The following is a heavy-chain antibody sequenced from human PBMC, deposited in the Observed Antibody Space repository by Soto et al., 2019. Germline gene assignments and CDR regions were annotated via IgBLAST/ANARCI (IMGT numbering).Heavy chain of an antibody. CDR1: GFTFSNYG. D-gene: IGHD6-13*01. CDR2: IWYDGSDK. J-gene: IGHJ4*02. V-gene: IGHV3-33*01. Sequence: QVQLVESGGGVVQPGRSLRLSCAASGFTFSNYGMHWVRQAPGKGLEWVSVIWYDGSDKYYADSVKGRFTISRDNSKNTLYLQMNGLRTEDTSVYYCATDQGIYWGQVTLVTVSS. CDR3: ATDQGIY.